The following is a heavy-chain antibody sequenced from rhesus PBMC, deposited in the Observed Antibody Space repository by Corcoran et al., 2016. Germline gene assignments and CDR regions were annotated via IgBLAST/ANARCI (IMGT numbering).Heavy chain of an antibody. CDR3: AKAAYTSGWSFDY. V-gene: IGHV3S5*01. D-gene: IGHD6S26*01. J-gene: IGHJ4*01. Sequence: EVQLVESGGGLVQPGGSLRLSCAASGFTFSNYGMSWVRQAPGKGLEWVSYIGCAGDYTHYADSVKGRFTISRDNSKNTLSLQMNSLRPEDTAVYFCAKAAYTSGWSFDYWGQGVLVTVSS. CDR1: GFTFSNYG. CDR2: IGCAGDYT.